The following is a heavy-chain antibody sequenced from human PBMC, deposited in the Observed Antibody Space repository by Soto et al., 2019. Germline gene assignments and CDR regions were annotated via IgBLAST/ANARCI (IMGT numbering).Heavy chain of an antibody. CDR1: GASVSSAGIY. V-gene: IGHV4-31*03. Sequence: SETLSLTCTVSGASVSSAGIYWSWIRQHPEKGLEWIGYVFYTGITYYTPSLKSRVTISVDTSKNQFYLNLTSVTAADTAVYYCARNRGSSKPYYFDSWGQGTLVTVS. D-gene: IGHD1-26*01. CDR2: VFYTGIT. J-gene: IGHJ4*02. CDR3: ARNRGSSKPYYFDS.